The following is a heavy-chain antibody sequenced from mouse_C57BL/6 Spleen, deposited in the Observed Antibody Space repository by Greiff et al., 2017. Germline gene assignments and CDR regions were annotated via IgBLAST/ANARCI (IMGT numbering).Heavy chain of an antibody. Sequence: EVKLVESGEGLVKPGGSLKLSCAASGFTFSSYAMSWVRQTPEKRLEWVAYISSGGDYIYYEDTVKGLFTISRDNARNTLYLRMSTLKSEVTDMYYSTRAIYCDYLFAYWGQGTLVTVSA. V-gene: IGHV5-9-1*02. CDR3: TRAIYCDYLFAY. D-gene: IGHD2-4*01. J-gene: IGHJ3*01. CDR2: ISSGGDYI. CDR1: GFTFSSYA.